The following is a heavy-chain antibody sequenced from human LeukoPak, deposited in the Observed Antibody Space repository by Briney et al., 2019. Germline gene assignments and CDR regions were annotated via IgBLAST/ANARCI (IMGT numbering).Heavy chain of an antibody. CDR2: IKQDGSEK. CDR1: GFSFSSYW. V-gene: IGHV3-7*03. Sequence: GGSLRLSCAASGFSFSSYWMSWVRQAPGKGLEWVANIKQDGSEKYYVDSVKGRFTISRDNAKNSLYLQMNSLRAEDTALYYCAKSPRGAEYFQHWGQGTLVTVSS. J-gene: IGHJ1*01. CDR3: AKSPRGAEYFQH.